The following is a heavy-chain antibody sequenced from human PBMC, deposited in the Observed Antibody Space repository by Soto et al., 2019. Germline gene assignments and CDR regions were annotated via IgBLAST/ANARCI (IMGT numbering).Heavy chain of an antibody. Sequence: GESLKISCAASGFTFSSYSMNWVRQAPGKGLEWVSSISSSSSYIYYADSVKGRFTISRDNAKNSLYLQMNSLRAEDTAVYYCAREGPAQFDYWGQGTLVTVSS. V-gene: IGHV3-21*01. J-gene: IGHJ4*02. CDR2: ISSSSSYI. CDR1: GFTFSSYS. CDR3: AREGPAQFDY.